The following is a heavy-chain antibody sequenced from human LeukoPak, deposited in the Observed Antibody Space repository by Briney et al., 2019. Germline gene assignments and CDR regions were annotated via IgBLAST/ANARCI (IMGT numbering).Heavy chain of an antibody. Sequence: GGSLRLSCAASGFTFSDYYMSWIRQAPGKGLEWVSYISSSGSTIYYADSVKGRFTISRDNAKNSLYLQMNSLRAEDTAVYYCARDGPYCTNGVCHTKNSQAAFDIWGQGTMVTVSS. V-gene: IGHV3-11*01. CDR2: ISSSGSTI. J-gene: IGHJ3*02. CDR3: ARDGPYCTNGVCHTKNSQAAFDI. CDR1: GFTFSDYY. D-gene: IGHD2-8*01.